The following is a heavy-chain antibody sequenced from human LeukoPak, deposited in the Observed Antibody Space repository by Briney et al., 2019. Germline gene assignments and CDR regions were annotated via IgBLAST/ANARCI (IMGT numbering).Heavy chain of an antibody. CDR1: GGTFSSYA. D-gene: IGHD2-2*01. CDR2: IIPIFGTA. J-gene: IGHJ3*02. CDR3: ARDRVVVVPAAGDRAPVAFADAFDI. Sequence: SVKVSCKASGGTFSSYAISWVRQAPGQGLEWMGGIIPIFGTANYAQKSQGRVTTTTDESTSTAYMELSSLRSEDTAVYYCARDRVVVVPAAGDRAPVAFADAFDIWGQGTMVTVSS. V-gene: IGHV1-69*05.